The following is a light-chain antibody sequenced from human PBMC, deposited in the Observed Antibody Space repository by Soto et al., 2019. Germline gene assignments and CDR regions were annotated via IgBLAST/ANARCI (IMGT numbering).Light chain of an antibody. Sequence: EIVLTQSPGTLSLSPGARAALSCRASQSVSSNLAWYQQKPGQAPRLLIYGASTRATGIPARFSGSGSGTEFTLTISSLQSEDFAVYYCQKYNNWPPITFGQGTRLEIK. CDR2: GAS. CDR1: QSVSSN. V-gene: IGKV3-15*01. CDR3: QKYNNWPPIT. J-gene: IGKJ5*01.